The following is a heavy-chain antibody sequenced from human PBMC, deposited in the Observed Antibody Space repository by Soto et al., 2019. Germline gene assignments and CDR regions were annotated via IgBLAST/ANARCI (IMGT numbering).Heavy chain of an antibody. CDR2: ISYDGSDK. V-gene: IGHV3-30*03. CDR1: GFPFTSYG. Sequence: QVQLVESGGGVVQPGRSLRLSCAASGFPFTSYGMHWVREGPDKGLEWVAIISYDGSDKYYADSVTGRFTISRDNSKNTLYLQMNSLRAEDTALYYCVAGQYYFDYRGQGTLVIVSS. J-gene: IGHJ4*02. CDR3: VAGQYYFDY.